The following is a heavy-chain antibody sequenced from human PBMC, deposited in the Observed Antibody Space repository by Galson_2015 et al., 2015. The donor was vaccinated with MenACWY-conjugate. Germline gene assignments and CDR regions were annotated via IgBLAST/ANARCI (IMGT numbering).Heavy chain of an antibody. V-gene: IGHV3-23*01. J-gene: IGHJ6*02. CDR2: IGGSDDNT. D-gene: IGHD3-10*01. Sequence: SLRLSCAASGFTFSSYAMSWVRQAPGKGLEWVSTIGGSDDNTYYPDSVRGRFTISRDTSKSTLDLQMNSLRAEDTAVYYCVKGWFAMDVWGQGTTVTVAS. CDR3: VKGWFAMDV. CDR1: GFTFSSYA.